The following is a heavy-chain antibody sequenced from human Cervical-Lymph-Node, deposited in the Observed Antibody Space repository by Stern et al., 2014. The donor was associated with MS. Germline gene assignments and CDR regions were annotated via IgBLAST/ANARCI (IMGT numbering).Heavy chain of an antibody. CDR1: GGSISSGGYY. Sequence: QVQLQESGPGLVKPSQTLSLTCTVSGGSISSGGYYWSWIRQHPGKGLEWIGYIHNSGSTYYNPSLKSRVTISVDTSKNQFSLKLSSVTAADTALYYCARSDRLWGSFDYWGQGTLVTVSS. J-gene: IGHJ4*02. V-gene: IGHV4-31*03. CDR2: IHNSGST. CDR3: ARSDRLWGSFDY. D-gene: IGHD3-16*01.